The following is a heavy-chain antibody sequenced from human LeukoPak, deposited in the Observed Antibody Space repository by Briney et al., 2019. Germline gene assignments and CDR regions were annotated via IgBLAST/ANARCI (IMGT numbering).Heavy chain of an antibody. CDR3: TRDLGTYTSYGSIFFDY. Sequence: ASVKVSCKASGYTFTDFGISWVRQAPGQGLEWMGWSSAYNGDTKYAQKFQGRVTMTTDTSTSTAYMELRSLRSDDTAVFYCTRDLGTYTSYGSIFFDYWGQGTLVTVSS. V-gene: IGHV1-18*01. D-gene: IGHD3-10*01. CDR1: GYTFTDFG. CDR2: SSAYNGDT. J-gene: IGHJ4*02.